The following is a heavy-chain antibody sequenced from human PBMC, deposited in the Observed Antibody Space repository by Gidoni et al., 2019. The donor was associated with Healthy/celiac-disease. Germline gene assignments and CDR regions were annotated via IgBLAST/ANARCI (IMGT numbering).Heavy chain of an antibody. CDR3: ARDTYLYYYYYGMDV. J-gene: IGHJ6*02. CDR1: GFTVSSYG. Sequence: QVQLVESGGGVVQPGSSLRRSCAASGFTVSSYGRHWVSQAPGKGLELVAVIWYDGSNKYYADSVTGRFTISRDNSKNTLYLQMNSLSAEDTAVYYCARDTYLYYYYYGMDVWGQGTTVTVSS. CDR2: IWYDGSNK. V-gene: IGHV3-33*01.